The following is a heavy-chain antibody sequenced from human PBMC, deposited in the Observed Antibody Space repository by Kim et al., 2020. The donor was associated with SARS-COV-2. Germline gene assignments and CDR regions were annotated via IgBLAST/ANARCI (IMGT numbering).Heavy chain of an antibody. CDR3: ARDRVPFDY. Sequence: TYSTPSLKSRVTISLDTSKNQFSLKLNSVTAADTAVYYCARDRVPFDYWGQGTLVTVSS. D-gene: IGHD6-6*01. J-gene: IGHJ4*02. V-gene: IGHV4-39*07. CDR2: T.